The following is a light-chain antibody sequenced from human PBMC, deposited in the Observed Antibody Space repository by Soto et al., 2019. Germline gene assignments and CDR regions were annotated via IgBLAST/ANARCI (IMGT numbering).Light chain of an antibody. CDR3: QQYSSSPSIT. CDR1: QSVSSGY. V-gene: IGKV3-20*01. CDR2: GAS. Sequence: EIALTPSPGTLSLSPGERAPLSCRASQSVSSGYLAWYQQKPGQAPRLLIYGASTRATGIPDRFSGSGSGTDFTLTISRLEPEDLAVYYCQQYSSSPSITVGQGTRLEIK. J-gene: IGKJ5*01.